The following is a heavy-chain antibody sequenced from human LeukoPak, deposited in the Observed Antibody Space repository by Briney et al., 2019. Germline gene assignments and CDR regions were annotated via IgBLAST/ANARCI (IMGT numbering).Heavy chain of an antibody. CDR1: GGTFSSYA. Sequence: SVKVSCKASGGTFSSYAISWVRQAPGQGLEWMGRIIPILGIANYAQKFQGRVTITADKSTSTAYMELSSLRSEDTAVYYCARQASTGGDQAYWGQGTLVTVSS. V-gene: IGHV1-69*04. D-gene: IGHD3-16*01. CDR3: ARQASTGGDQAY. J-gene: IGHJ4*02. CDR2: IIPILGIA.